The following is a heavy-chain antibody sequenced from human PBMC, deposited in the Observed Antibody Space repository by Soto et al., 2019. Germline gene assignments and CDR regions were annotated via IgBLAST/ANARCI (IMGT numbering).Heavy chain of an antibody. CDR3: AHPRGYGVFDAVDI. J-gene: IGHJ3*02. V-gene: IGHV3-23*01. D-gene: IGHD4-17*01. CDR2: ISSSGDTT. CDR1: GFMFSTYA. Sequence: GGSLRLSCAASGFMFSTYAMNWVRQAPGKGLEWVSAISSSGDTTYYAESVRGRFTISRDNSINTLYLQMSSLRTEDTAVLYCAHPRGYGVFDAVDIWGQGTMVTVSS.